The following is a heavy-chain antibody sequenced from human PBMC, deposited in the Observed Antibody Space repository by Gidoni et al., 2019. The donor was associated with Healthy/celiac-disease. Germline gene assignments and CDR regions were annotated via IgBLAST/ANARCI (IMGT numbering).Heavy chain of an antibody. V-gene: IGHV4-39*01. D-gene: IGHD6-13*01. CDR1: GGSISSSSYY. CDR3: ARHLGSIAAAGTGDWFDP. Sequence: QLQLQESGPGLVKPSETLSLTCTVSGGSISSSSYYWGWIRQPPGKGLEWIGSIYYSGSTYYNPSLKSRVTISVDTSKNQFSLKLSSVTAADTAVYYCARHLGSIAAAGTGDWFDPWGQGTLVTVSS. J-gene: IGHJ5*02. CDR2: IYYSGST.